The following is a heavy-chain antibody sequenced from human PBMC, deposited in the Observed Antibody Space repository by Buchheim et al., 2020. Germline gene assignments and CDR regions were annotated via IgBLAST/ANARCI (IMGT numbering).Heavy chain of an antibody. CDR2: ISSSGSTI. D-gene: IGHD6-6*01. CDR3: ARLTYSSSSRSLP. V-gene: IGHV3-48*03. J-gene: IGHJ5*02. CDR1: GFTFSGYE. Sequence: EVFLVESGGGLVQPGGSLRLSCAASGFTFSGYEMNWVRQAPGKGLEWVSYISSSGSTIYYADSVKGRFTISRDNAKNSLYLQMNSLRAEDTAVYYCARLTYSSSSRSLPWGQGTL.